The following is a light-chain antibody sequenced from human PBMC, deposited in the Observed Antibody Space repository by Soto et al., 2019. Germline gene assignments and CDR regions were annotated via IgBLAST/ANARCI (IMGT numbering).Light chain of an antibody. CDR1: QSISVW. J-gene: IGKJ1*01. V-gene: IGKV1-5*03. Sequence: DIQMTQSPSTLSASVGDRVTITCRASQSISVWLAWFQQKPGNAPKLLIYKASTLESGVPSRFSGSGSGTKFTLTISSLQPDVSATSYAKNYKNRWTFGRGTKVDIK. CDR3: KNYKNRWT. CDR2: KAS.